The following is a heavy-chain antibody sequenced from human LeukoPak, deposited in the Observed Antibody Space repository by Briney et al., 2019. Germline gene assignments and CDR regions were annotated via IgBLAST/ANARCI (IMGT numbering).Heavy chain of an antibody. V-gene: IGHV1-2*06. D-gene: IGHD5-12*01. CDR2: INPISGDA. CDR1: GYIFTAYY. J-gene: IGHJ4*02. CDR3: GRDRLLDY. Sequence: ASVKVSCKPSGYIFTAYYIHWMRQAPGQGLEWMGRINPISGDANFAQMFQDRVTMTRDTSISTVYMELSCLTSDDTAVYYCGRDRLLDYWGQGTPVTVSS.